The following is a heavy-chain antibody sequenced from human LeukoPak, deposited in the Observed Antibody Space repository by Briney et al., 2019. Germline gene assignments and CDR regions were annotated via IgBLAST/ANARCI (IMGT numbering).Heavy chain of an antibody. D-gene: IGHD5-24*01. J-gene: IGHJ4*02. Sequence: GGSLRLSCAASGFTFSSYSMNWVRQAPGKGLEWVSSISSSSSYIYYADSVKGRFTTSRDNAKNSLYLQMNSLRAEDTAVYYCARDVGDGYNAYDYWGQGTLVTASS. V-gene: IGHV3-21*01. CDR3: ARDVGDGYNAYDY. CDR2: ISSSSSYI. CDR1: GFTFSSYS.